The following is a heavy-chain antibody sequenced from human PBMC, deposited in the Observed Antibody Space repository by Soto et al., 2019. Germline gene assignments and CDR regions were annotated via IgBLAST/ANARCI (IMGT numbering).Heavy chain of an antibody. D-gene: IGHD5-12*01. CDR1: GGTFSSYT. J-gene: IGHJ6*02. V-gene: IGHV1-69*02. CDR2: IIPILGIA. CDR3: ARVVGATITNYYYYGMDV. Sequence: GASVKVSCKASGGTFSSYTISWVRQAPGQGLEWMGRIIPILGIANYAQKFQGRVTITADKSTSTAYMELSSLRSEDTAVYYCARVVGATITNYYYYGMDVWGQGTTVTVSS.